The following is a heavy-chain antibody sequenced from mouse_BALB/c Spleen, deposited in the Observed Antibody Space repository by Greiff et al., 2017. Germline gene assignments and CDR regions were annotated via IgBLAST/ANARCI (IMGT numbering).Heavy chain of an antibody. CDR1: GYTFTSYW. J-gene: IGHJ3*01. Sequence: VQLQQSGAELAKPGASVKMSCKASGYTFTSYWMHWVKQRPGQGLEWIGYINPSTGYTEYNQKFKDKATLTADKSSSTAYMQLSSLTSEDSAVYYCARSIGNLAWFAYWGQGTLVTVSA. D-gene: IGHD2-1*01. CDR3: ARSIGNLAWFAY. V-gene: IGHV1-7*01. CDR2: INPSTGYT.